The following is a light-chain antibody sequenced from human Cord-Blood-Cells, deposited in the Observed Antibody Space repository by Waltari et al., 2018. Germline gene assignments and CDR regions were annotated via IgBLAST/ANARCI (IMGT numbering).Light chain of an antibody. CDR1: QSISSW. CDR3: QQYNSYSPLT. CDR2: DAS. Sequence: DIQMTQSPSTLSASVGARVTITCRASQSISSWLAWYQQKPGKAPKLLIYDASSLESGVPSRFSGSGSGTEFTLTISSLQPDDFVTYYCQQYNSYSPLTFGGGTKVEI. J-gene: IGKJ4*01. V-gene: IGKV1-5*01.